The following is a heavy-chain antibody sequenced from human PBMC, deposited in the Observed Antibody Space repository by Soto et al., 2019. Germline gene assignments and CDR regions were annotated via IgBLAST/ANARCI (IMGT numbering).Heavy chain of an antibody. V-gene: IGHV3-33*06. Sequence: GSLRLSCAASGFTFSSYGMHWVRQAPGKGLEWVAVIWYDGSNKYYADSVKGRFTISRDNSKNTLHLQMNSLRAEDTAVYYCAKDQGDSGAYSNWFDPWGQGTLVTVSS. CDR2: IWYDGSNK. CDR1: GFTFSSYG. CDR3: AKDQGDSGAYSNWFDP. D-gene: IGHD3-22*01. J-gene: IGHJ5*02.